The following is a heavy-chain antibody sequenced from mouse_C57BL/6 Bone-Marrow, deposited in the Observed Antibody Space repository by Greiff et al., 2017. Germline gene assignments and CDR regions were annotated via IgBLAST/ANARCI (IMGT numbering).Heavy chain of an antibody. Sequence: VQLQQPGAELVRPGSSVKLSCKASGYTFTSYWMHWVKQRPIQGLEWIGNIDPSDSETHYNQKFKDKATLTVDKSSSTAYMQLSSLTSEDSAVYYGAREGYGNYLSSYDFDYWGQGTTLTVSS. V-gene: IGHV1-52*01. D-gene: IGHD2-1*01. CDR2: IDPSDSET. CDR3: AREGYGNYLSSYDFDY. CDR1: GYTFTSYW. J-gene: IGHJ2*01.